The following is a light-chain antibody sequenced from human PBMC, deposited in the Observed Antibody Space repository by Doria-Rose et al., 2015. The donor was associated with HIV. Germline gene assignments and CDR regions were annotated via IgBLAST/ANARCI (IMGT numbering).Light chain of an antibody. Sequence: TESPGTLPLSPGERATLSCRASQSVNSNLAWFQQKPGQAPRLLIYGASNRATGIPDRFSGSGSGTDFTLTISRLEPEDFAVYYCQQYGELRRFGQGTKVEMK. J-gene: IGKJ1*01. CDR2: GAS. CDR3: QQYGELRR. CDR1: QSVNSN. V-gene: IGKV3-20*01.